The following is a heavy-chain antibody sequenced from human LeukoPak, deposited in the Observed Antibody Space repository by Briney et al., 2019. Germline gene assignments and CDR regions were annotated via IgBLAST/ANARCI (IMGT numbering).Heavy chain of an antibody. Sequence: GGSLRLSCAASGFTFSSYSMNWVRQAPGKGLEWVSSISSSSAYIYYADSMKGRFTISRDNAKNSLFLQMNSLRAEDTAVYYCARAGHSAYKSWVDYWGQGTLVTVSS. J-gene: IGHJ4*02. CDR2: ISSSSAYI. V-gene: IGHV3-21*01. CDR1: GFTFSSYS. D-gene: IGHD5-12*01. CDR3: ARAGHSAYKSWVDY.